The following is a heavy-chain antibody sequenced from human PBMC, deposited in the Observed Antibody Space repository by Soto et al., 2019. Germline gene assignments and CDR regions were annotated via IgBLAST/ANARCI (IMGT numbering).Heavy chain of an antibody. Sequence: SETLSLTCTASGGSISNYFCNWIRQPAGKRLEWIGRIDNSGSTNYNPSLKSRITMSADTSRNQFSLKLNSVTAADTAVYYCARGGQDFWSGPFDYWGQGALVTVSS. CDR3: ARGGQDFWSGPFDY. V-gene: IGHV4-4*07. CDR2: IDNSGST. J-gene: IGHJ4*02. D-gene: IGHD3-3*01. CDR1: GGSISNYF.